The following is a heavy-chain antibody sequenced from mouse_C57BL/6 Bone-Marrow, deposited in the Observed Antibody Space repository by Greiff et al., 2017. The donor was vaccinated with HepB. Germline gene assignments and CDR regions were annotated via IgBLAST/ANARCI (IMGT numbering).Heavy chain of an antibody. CDR1: GYAFTTYL. D-gene: IGHD2-3*01. CDR3: ARAGYYEYFDV. V-gene: IGHV1-54*01. CDR2: INPGSGGT. Sequence: QVQLQQSGAELVRPGTSVKVSCKASGYAFTTYLLEWVKQRPGQGLEWIGVINPGSGGTNYNEKFKGKATLTADKSSSTAYLQLRSLTSEDSAVYFCARAGYYEYFDVWGTGTTVTVSS. J-gene: IGHJ1*03.